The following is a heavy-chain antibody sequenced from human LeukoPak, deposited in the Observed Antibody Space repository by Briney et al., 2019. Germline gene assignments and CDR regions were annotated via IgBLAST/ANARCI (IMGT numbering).Heavy chain of an antibody. J-gene: IGHJ4*02. CDR2: IFGSGGSA. Sequence: GGSLRLSCAASGFTFGSYALYWVRQAPGKGLEWVSGIFGSGGSAHYADSVKGRFTISRDNSKNTVYLQMDSLRAEDTATYYCAKTTTGYSSGRYPAWPIDYWGQGTLVTVSS. CDR3: AKTTTGYSSGRYPAWPIDY. D-gene: IGHD2-15*01. CDR1: GFTFGSYA. V-gene: IGHV3-23*01.